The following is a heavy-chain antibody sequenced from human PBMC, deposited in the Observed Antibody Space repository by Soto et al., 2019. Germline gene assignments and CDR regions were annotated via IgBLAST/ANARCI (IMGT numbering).Heavy chain of an antibody. CDR1: GFTFSSYA. CDR3: ARYDYSNLDY. Sequence: PGGSLRLSCAASGFTFSSYAMSWVRQAPGKGLEWVSAISSSGGNTYYADSVKGRFTISRDNAKNSLYLQMNSLRAEDTAVYYCARYDYSNLDYWGQGTLVTVSS. J-gene: IGHJ4*02. D-gene: IGHD4-4*01. V-gene: IGHV3-23*01. CDR2: ISSSGGNT.